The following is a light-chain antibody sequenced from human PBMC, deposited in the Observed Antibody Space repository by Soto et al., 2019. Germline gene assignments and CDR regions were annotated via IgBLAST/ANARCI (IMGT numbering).Light chain of an antibody. V-gene: IGKV3-15*01. J-gene: IGKJ1*01. Sequence: ERVMTQSPPALSVSPGGRVSLSCRASQSIGSDLAWYQKKPGQAPRLLIYGASTRATGIPARFSGSGSGTEFTLTISSLQSEDFAVYYCHQYADWPPRGTFGRGTKVEIK. CDR3: HQYADWPPRGT. CDR2: GAS. CDR1: QSIGSD.